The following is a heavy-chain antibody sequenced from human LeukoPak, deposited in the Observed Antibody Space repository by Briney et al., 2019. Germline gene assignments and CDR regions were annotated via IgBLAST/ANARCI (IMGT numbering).Heavy chain of an antibody. CDR1: GFTFSTYW. CDR3: ARDRGINMVRGVIDY. J-gene: IGHJ4*02. CDR2: TNSDGSRT. Sequence: PGGSLRLSCAASGFTFSTYWMHWVRQAPGKGLVWVSRTNSDGSRTDYADSVKGRFTIPRDNAENTLYLQMNSLRVEDTAVYYCARDRGINMVRGVIDYWGQGTLVTVSS. D-gene: IGHD3-10*01. V-gene: IGHV3-74*01.